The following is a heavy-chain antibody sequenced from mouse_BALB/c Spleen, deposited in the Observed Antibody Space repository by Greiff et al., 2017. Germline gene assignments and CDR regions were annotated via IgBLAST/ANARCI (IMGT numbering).Heavy chain of an antibody. J-gene: IGHJ4*01. Sequence: QVHVKQSGAELAKPGASVKMSCKASGYTFTSYWMHWVKQRPGQGLEWIGYINPSTGYTEYNQKFKDKATLTADKSSSTAYMQLSSLTSEDSAVYYCARATLRLGMDYWGQGTSVTVSS. CDR1: GYTFTSYW. CDR3: ARATLRLGMDY. V-gene: IGHV1-7*01. D-gene: IGHD1-2*01. CDR2: INPSTGYT.